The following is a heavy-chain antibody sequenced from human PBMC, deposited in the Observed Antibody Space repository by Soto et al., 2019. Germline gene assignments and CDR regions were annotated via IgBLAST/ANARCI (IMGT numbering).Heavy chain of an antibody. CDR2: ISAYNGNT. Sequence: QVQLVQSGGEVKKPGASVKVSCKTPGYSFTTYGISWVRQAPGQGLEWMGWISAYNGNTNYAQKLQDRVTMTTDTSTSTDYMELRSLRADDTAVYYCAREGPAPYYSYGMDVWGQGSTITVSS. CDR1: GYSFTTYG. V-gene: IGHV1-18*01. J-gene: IGHJ6*02. CDR3: AREGPAPYYSYGMDV.